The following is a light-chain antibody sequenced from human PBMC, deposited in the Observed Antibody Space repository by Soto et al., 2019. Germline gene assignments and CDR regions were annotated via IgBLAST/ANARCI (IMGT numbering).Light chain of an antibody. J-gene: IGKJ1*01. V-gene: IGKV1-39*01. CDR3: QQSSSSPPWT. CDR2: RAS. Sequence: DIQMTQSPSSLSASVGDRVTISCRASQTISSSLNWYQHKPGTAPRLLIYRASSVNTGVPPRFSGSGSGRDFTLTISSLRPEDSATYFFQQSSSSPPWTFGQGTKVEIK. CDR1: QTISSS.